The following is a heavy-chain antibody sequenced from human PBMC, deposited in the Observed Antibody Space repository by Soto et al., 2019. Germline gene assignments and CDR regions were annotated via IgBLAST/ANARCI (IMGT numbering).Heavy chain of an antibody. V-gene: IGHV3-23*01. Sequence: PGGSLRLSCAASGFTFSSYAMSWVRQAPGKGLEWVSAISGSGGSTYYADSVKGRFTISRDNSKNTLYLQMNSLRAEDTAVYYCAKDFGGQGFDILTGYLYGTYYYYGMDVWGQGTTVTVSS. CDR1: GFTFSSYA. D-gene: IGHD3-9*01. J-gene: IGHJ6*02. CDR2: ISGSGGST. CDR3: AKDFGGQGFDILTGYLYGTYYYYGMDV.